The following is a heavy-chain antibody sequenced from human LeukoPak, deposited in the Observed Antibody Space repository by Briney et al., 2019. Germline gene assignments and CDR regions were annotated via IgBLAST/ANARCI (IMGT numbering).Heavy chain of an antibody. D-gene: IGHD3-10*01. J-gene: IGHJ5*02. Sequence: GGSLRLSCAASGFTFSSYGMHWVRQAPGKGLEWVAFIRYDGSNKYYADSVKGRFTISRDNSKNTLYLQMNSLRAEDTAVYYCAKDRSHYYGSGTWWFDPWGQGTLVTVSS. CDR3: AKDRSHYYGSGTWWFDP. V-gene: IGHV3-30*02. CDR1: GFTFSSYG. CDR2: IRYDGSNK.